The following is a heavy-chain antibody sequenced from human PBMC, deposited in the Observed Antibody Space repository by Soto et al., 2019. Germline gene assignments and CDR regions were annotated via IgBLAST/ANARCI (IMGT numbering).Heavy chain of an antibody. CDR3: ARDRAYCISTSCYEYYYYGMDV. CDR2: IYYSGST. J-gene: IGHJ6*02. V-gene: IGHV4-59*01. D-gene: IGHD2-2*01. CDR1: GGSISSYY. Sequence: SETLSLTCTVSGGSISSYYWSWIRQPPGKGLEWIGYIYYSGSTNYNPSLKSRVTISVDTSKNQFSLKLSSVTAADTAVYYCARDRAYCISTSCYEYYYYGMDVWGQGTTVTVS.